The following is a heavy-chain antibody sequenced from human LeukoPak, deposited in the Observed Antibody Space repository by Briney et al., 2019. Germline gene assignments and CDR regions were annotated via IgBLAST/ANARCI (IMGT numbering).Heavy chain of an antibody. J-gene: IGHJ4*02. CDR2: MNPNSGNT. CDR3: ARGLRREQQLLRAFDY. CDR1: GYSFTNYD. Sequence: ASVKVSCKASGYSFTNYDINWVRQASGQGLEWMGWMNPNSGNTGSAQKFQGRVTMTSNTSISTAYMELSSLRSEDTAVYYCARGLRREQQLLRAFDYWGQGTPVTVSS. D-gene: IGHD6-13*01. V-gene: IGHV1-8*01.